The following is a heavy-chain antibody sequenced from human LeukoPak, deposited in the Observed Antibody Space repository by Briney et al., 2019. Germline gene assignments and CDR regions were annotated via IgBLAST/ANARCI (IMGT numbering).Heavy chain of an antibody. D-gene: IGHD2-15*01. V-gene: IGHV4-59*01. J-gene: IGHJ5*02. CDR1: GVTISSYY. CDR3: ARVDGSCSGGSCPSGNWFDP. CDR2: IYYSGST. Sequence: SETLSLTCTVSGVTISSYYWSWIRQPPGKGLEWIGYIYYSGSTNYNPSLKSRVTISVDTSKNQFSLKLSSVTAADTAVYYCARVDGSCSGGSCPSGNWFDPWGQGTLVTVSS.